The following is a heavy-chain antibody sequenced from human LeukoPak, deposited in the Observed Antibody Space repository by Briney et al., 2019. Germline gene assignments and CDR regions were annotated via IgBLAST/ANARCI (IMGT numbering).Heavy chain of an antibody. V-gene: IGHV4-4*07. J-gene: IGHJ6*03. CDR1: GGSISSYY. CDR3: ARGITGTTMPYYYMDV. CDR2: IYTSGST. D-gene: IGHD1-7*01. Sequence: SETLSLTCTVSGGSISSYYWSWIRQPAGKGLEWIGRIYTSGSTNYNPSLKSRVTMSVDTSKNQFSLKLSSVTAADTAVYYCARGITGTTMPYYYMDVWGKGTTVTVSS.